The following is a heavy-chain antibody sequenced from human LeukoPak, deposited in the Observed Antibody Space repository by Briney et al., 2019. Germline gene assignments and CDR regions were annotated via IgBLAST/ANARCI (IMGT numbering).Heavy chain of an antibody. CDR1: GFTFTSYG. Sequence: PGGSLRLSCAASGFTFTSYGMNWVRQAPGEGLEWVTSIHFDGTNKYYADSVKGRFTIARDNSKNTLYLQMDSLRSEDTAVYYCARDFFPIVDSSWYEIGYWGQGTLVTVSS. V-gene: IGHV3-30*02. D-gene: IGHD6-13*01. J-gene: IGHJ4*02. CDR3: ARDFFPIVDSSWYEIGY. CDR2: IHFDGTNK.